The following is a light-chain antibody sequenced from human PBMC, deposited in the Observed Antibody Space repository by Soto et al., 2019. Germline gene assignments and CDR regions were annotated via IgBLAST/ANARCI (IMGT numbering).Light chain of an antibody. CDR2: DAS. CDR3: QQYLNSPRT. Sequence: VLTQSPGTLSLSPGEGATLSCRASQRAASDLAWYLQKPGQPPRLLIYDASIRATGIPDRISGSGSERDFTLTISRLEPEDAAVYYCQQYLNSPRTFGQGTKVDIK. V-gene: IGKV3-20*01. J-gene: IGKJ1*01. CDR1: QRAASD.